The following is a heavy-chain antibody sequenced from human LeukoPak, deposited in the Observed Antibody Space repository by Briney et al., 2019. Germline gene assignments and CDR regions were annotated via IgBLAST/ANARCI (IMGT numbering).Heavy chain of an antibody. CDR2: IYYTGST. CDR1: GGSVSDYY. CDR3: ARVKGVVTPILDY. V-gene: IGHV4-59*02. J-gene: IGHJ4*02. Sequence: SETLSLTCTVSGGSVSDYYWSWIRQSPGKGLEWIGYIYYTGSTSYNPSLRSRVTMSADTSKNQFSLNLTSVTAADTAVYFCARVKGVVTPILDYWGQGTLVTVSS. D-gene: IGHD2-21*02.